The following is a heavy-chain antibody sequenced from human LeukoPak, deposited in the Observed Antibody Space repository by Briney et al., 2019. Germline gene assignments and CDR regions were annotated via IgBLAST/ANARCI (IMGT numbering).Heavy chain of an antibody. D-gene: IGHD3-22*01. CDR3: ARDKEDSSGFPLGY. CDR1: GFTFSSYW. V-gene: IGHV3-74*01. Sequence: GGSLRLSCAASGFTFSSYWMHWVRQAPGKGLVWVSRINSYGSSTSYADSVKGRFTISRDNAKNTLYLQMSSLRAEDTAVYYCARDKEDSSGFPLGYWGQGTLVTVSS. CDR2: INSYGSST. J-gene: IGHJ4*02.